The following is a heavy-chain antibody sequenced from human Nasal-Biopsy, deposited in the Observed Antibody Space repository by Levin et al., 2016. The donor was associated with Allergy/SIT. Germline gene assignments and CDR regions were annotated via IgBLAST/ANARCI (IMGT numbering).Heavy chain of an antibody. D-gene: IGHD6-19*01. V-gene: IGHV1-46*02. CDR3: ARGAGGEAVAADF. CDR1: GFMSNTYY. J-gene: IGHJ4*02. CDR2: IDSSGGRT. Sequence: ASVKVSCKASGFMSNTYYIHWVRQAPGQGLEWLGIIDSSGGRTTYAQKFQGRISVTRDTSTGTVYMQVTGLRSEDTATYYCARGAGGEAVAADFWGPGTLVTVSS.